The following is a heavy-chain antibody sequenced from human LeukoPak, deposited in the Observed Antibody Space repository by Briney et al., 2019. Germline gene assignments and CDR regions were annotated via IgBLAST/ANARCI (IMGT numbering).Heavy chain of an antibody. CDR2: MNPNSGNT. CDR1: GYTFTSYG. V-gene: IGHV1-8*03. J-gene: IGHJ5*02. CDR3: ARVGYDGSGWYPNLDL. D-gene: IGHD6-19*01. Sequence: ASVKVSCKASGYTFTSYGISWVRQATGQGLEWMGWMNPNSGNTGYAQKFQGRVTITRNSSISTAYMELSSLRSEDTAVYYCARVGYDGSGWYPNLDLWGQGTLVTVSS.